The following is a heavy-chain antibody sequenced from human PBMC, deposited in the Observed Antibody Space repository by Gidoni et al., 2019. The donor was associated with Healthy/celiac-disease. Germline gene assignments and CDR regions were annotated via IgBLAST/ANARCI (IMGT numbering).Heavy chain of an antibody. CDR3: ARDPNIAAAGTNDYYYYYGMDV. CDR2: IWYDGSNK. V-gene: IGHV3-33*01. D-gene: IGHD6-13*01. J-gene: IGHJ6*02. CDR1: GFTFSSYG. Sequence: QVQLVESGGGVVQPGRSLRLSCAASGFTFSSYGMHWVRQAPGKGLAWVAVIWYDGSNKYDADSVKGRFTIARDNSKNTLYLQMNSLRAEDTAVYYWARDPNIAAAGTNDYYYYYGMDVWGQGTTVTVSS.